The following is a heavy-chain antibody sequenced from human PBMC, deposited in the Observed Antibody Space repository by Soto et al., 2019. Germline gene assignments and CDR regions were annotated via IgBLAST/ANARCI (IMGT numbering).Heavy chain of an antibody. CDR2: ISGSGGST. CDR3: AKEGGIAAAGSGGYFDY. J-gene: IGHJ4*02. CDR1: GFTFSSYA. Sequence: EVQLLESGGGLVQPGGSLRLSCAASGFTFSSYAMSWVRQAPGKGLEWVSAISGSGGSTYYADSVKGRFTISRDNSKNTLYLQMNSLRAEDTAVYYCAKEGGIAAAGSGGYFDYWGQGTLVTVSS. V-gene: IGHV3-23*01. D-gene: IGHD6-13*01.